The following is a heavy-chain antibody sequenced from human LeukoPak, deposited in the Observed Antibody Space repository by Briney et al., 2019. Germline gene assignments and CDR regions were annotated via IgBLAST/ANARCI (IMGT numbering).Heavy chain of an antibody. CDR2: ISSSSSYI. J-gene: IGHJ5*02. Sequence: PGGSLRLSCAASGFTFSSYSMNWVRQAPGKGPEWVSSISSSSSYIYYADSVKGRFTISRDNAKNSLYLQMNSLRAEDTAVYYCARGRSSGLNRFDPWGQGTLVTVSS. CDR1: GFTFSSYS. D-gene: IGHD6-19*01. CDR3: ARGRSSGLNRFDP. V-gene: IGHV3-21*01.